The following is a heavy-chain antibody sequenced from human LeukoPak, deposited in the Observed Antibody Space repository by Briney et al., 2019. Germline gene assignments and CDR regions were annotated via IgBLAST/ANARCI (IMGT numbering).Heavy chain of an antibody. CDR1: GYTFTSYY. Sequence: ASVKVSCKASGYTFTSYYMHWVRQAPGQGLERMGIINPSGGSTNYAQKFQGRVTMTRDTSTSTVYMELSSLRSEDTAVYYCARDSVRGVIIPWGMDVWGQGTTVTVSS. CDR2: INPSGGST. D-gene: IGHD3-10*01. V-gene: IGHV1-46*01. J-gene: IGHJ6*02. CDR3: ARDSVRGVIIPWGMDV.